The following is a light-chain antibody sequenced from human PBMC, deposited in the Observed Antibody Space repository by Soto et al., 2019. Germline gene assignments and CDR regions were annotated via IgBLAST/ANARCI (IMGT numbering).Light chain of an antibody. V-gene: IGKV1D-12*01. CDR2: AAS. J-gene: IGKJ1*01. CDR1: QDISGW. Sequence: DIQLTQSPSSVSASVGDRVTIPCRASQDISGWLAWFQQKPGQAPNLLIYAASILQSGVLSRFSGSGSGTDFTLTITYLQPEDFATYYCQQANSFPWTFGQGTKVEL. CDR3: QQANSFPWT.